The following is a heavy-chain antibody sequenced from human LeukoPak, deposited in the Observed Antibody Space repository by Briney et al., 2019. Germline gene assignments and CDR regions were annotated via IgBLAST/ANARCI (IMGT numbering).Heavy chain of an antibody. D-gene: IGHD6-19*01. J-gene: IGHJ5*02. CDR2: ISWNSGSI. CDR1: GFTFDDYA. V-gene: IGHV3-9*01. Sequence: GRSLRLSCAASGFTFDDYAMHWVRQAPGKGLEWVSGISWNSGSIGYADSVKGRFTISRDNAKNSLYLQMNSLRAEDTALYYCAKDNHSSGWYLGWFDPWGQGTLVTVSS. CDR3: AKDNHSSGWYLGWFDP.